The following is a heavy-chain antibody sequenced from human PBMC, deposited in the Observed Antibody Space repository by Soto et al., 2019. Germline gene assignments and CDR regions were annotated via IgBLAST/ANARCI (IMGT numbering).Heavy chain of an antibody. D-gene: IGHD3-9*01. CDR3: AREDYYDTGYYVV. CDR2: IYTSGTT. V-gene: IGHV4-4*07. Sequence: PSETLSLTCTVSGRAMIGYYCILIRHPAVERLEWIGRIYTSGTTDFNPSLKGRVTMSVDTSKNQFSLKLTSVTAADTALYYCAREDYYDTGYYVVWGQGTQVTVSS. CDR1: GRAMIGYY. J-gene: IGHJ4*02.